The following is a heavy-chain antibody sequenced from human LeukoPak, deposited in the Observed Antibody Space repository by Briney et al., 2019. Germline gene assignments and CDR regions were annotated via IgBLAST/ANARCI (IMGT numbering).Heavy chain of an antibody. CDR2: VDPEDGET. V-gene: IGHV1-69-2*01. J-gene: IGHJ4*02. CDR3: ATTKGTIPYLDH. D-gene: IGHD3-3*01. Sequence: VKISCKVSGYTFPDYYMYWVQQAPGKGLEWMGLVDPEDGETKYAEKFQGRVTIIADTSTDTAYMELSSLRSEDTAVYYCATTKGTIPYLDHWGQGTLVTVSS. CDR1: GYTFPDYY.